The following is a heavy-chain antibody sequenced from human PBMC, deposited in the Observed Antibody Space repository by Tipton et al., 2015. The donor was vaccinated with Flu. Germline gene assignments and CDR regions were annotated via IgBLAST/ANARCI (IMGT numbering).Heavy chain of an antibody. J-gene: IGHJ4*02. CDR1: GFNVIRNY. D-gene: IGHD3-22*01. CDR3: VTGYDSAIFDF. V-gene: IGHV3-53*01. Sequence: SLRLSCAVSGFNVIRNYMGWVRQAPGRGLECIAMIYSAGNTHHADSVKGRFTVSRDDSKNTLFLQMTSLRADDTAVYYCVTGYDSAIFDFLGQGTLVTVSS. CDR2: IYSAGNT.